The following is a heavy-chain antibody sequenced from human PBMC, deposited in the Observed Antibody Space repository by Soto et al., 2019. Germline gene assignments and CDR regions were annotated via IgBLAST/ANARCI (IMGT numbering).Heavy chain of an antibody. CDR1: GFTFSSIW. V-gene: IGHV3-15*07. CDR2: IQGKSDGGTT. Sequence: EVHLVESGGGLVEPGGSLRLSCAASGFTFSSIWMNWVRQAPGKGLEWVGRIQGKSDGGTTDYAAPVKGRFRISRDDSKNTLYLQMNSLKTEDTAVYYCVKDMDVWDQGTTVTVSS. J-gene: IGHJ6*02. CDR3: VKDMDV.